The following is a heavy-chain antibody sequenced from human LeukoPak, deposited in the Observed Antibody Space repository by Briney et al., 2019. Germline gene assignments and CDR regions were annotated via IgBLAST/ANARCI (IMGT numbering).Heavy chain of an antibody. CDR3: ARGYYYGSGSYSGFDY. CDR1: GFSFSRYW. CDR2: ISSSSSYI. Sequence: GGSLRLSCAASGFSFSRYWMNWVRQAPGKGLEWVSSISSSSSYIYYADSVKGRFTISRDNAKNSLYLQMNSLRAEDTAVYYCARGYYYGSGSYSGFDYWGQGTLVTVSS. D-gene: IGHD3-10*01. V-gene: IGHV3-21*01. J-gene: IGHJ4*02.